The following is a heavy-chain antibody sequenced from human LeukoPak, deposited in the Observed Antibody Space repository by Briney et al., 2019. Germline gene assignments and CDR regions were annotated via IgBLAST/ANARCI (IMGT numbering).Heavy chain of an antibody. CDR3: AREVSEGFDF. J-gene: IGHJ4*02. CDR2: FGTRGTSI. D-gene: IGHD3-22*01. Sequence: GGSLRLSCTASGFTFSGYSMNWIRQAPGKGLEWVSSFGTRGTSIYHAGSVKGRFATSRDNAKNSLYLQMNSLRAEDTALYYCAREVSEGFDFWGQGTLVTVSS. CDR1: GFTFSGYS. V-gene: IGHV3-21*01.